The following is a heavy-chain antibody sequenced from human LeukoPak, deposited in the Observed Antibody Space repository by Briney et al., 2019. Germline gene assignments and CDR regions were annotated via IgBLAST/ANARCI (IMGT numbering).Heavy chain of an antibody. CDR2: ISGSGGST. Sequence: GGSLRLSCAASRFTFSSYAMSWVRQAPGKGLEWVSGISGSGGSTDYADSVKGRFTISRDNSKNTLYLQMNSLRAEDTAVYYCAKVASDWGGFVDYWGQRTLVTVSS. CDR1: RFTFSSYA. D-gene: IGHD3-10*01. V-gene: IGHV3-23*01. CDR3: AKVASDWGGFVDY. J-gene: IGHJ4*02.